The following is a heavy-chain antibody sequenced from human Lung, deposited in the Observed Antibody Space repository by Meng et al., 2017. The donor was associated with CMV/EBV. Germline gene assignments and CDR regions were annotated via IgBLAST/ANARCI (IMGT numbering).Heavy chain of an antibody. CDR2: NDSGNT. CDR1: GHSISSDYF. J-gene: IGHJ6*02. CDR3: VGHMIVVPDRGYVVGV. D-gene: IGHD3-22*01. Sequence: SETLSLTCRVSGHSISSDYFWGWVRQPPGEGLEWIGINDSGNTYYSPSLKSRVAISVDTSGTQFSPTLTSVTAADTAVYYCVGHMIVVPDRGYVVGVWGQGXTVTVSS. V-gene: IGHV4-38-2*01.